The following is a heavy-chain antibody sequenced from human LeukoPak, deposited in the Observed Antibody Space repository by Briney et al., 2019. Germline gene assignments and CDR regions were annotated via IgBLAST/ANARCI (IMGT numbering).Heavy chain of an antibody. Sequence: GGSLRLSCAASGFTFSSYAMSWVRQAPGKGLEWVSAISGSGGSTCYADSVKGRFTISRDNSKNTLYLQMNSLRAEDTAVYYCAKGLSAYLYNWFDPWGQGTLVTVSS. CDR2: ISGSGGST. V-gene: IGHV3-23*01. CDR3: AKGLSAYLYNWFDP. J-gene: IGHJ5*02. CDR1: GFTFSSYA. D-gene: IGHD1-26*01.